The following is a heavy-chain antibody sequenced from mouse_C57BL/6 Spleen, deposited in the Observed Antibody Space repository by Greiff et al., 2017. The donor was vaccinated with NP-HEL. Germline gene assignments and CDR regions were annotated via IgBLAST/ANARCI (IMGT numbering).Heavy chain of an antibody. CDR3: TALYSNYRYYFDY. V-gene: IGHV6-3*01. Sequence: EVKLEESGGGLVQPGGSMTLSCVASGFTFSNYWMNWVRQSPEKGLEWVAQIRLKSDNYATNYAESVKGRFTISRDDSKSSVYLQMNNLRAEDTGIYYCTALYSNYRYYFDYWGQGTTLTVSS. CDR1: GFTFSNYW. CDR2: IRLKSDNYAT. D-gene: IGHD2-5*01. J-gene: IGHJ2*01.